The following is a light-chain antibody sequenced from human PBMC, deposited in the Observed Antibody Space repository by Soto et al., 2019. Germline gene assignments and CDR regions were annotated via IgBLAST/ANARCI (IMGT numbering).Light chain of an antibody. Sequence: EIVMTQSPATLSVSPGERATLSCRASQSVRRNLAWYQHKPGQAPRLLIYGASTRATGIPARFSGSGSGTEFTLTISSLQSEDFAVYYCQHYNNWPASLTFGGGTKVAIK. CDR3: QHYNNWPASLT. CDR2: GAS. CDR1: QSVRRN. V-gene: IGKV3-15*01. J-gene: IGKJ4*01.